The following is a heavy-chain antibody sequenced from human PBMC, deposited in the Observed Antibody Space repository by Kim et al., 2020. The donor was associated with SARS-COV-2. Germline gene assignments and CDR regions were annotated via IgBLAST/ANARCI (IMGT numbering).Heavy chain of an antibody. CDR3: AKGHTETIGGIDY. D-gene: IGHD1-26*01. CDR2: ISDSGGST. Sequence: GGSLRLSCAASGFTFSNYAMSWVRQAPGMGLEWVSFISDSGGSTYYADSVKGRFTFSRDNSKNTLYLQMNSLRAEDTALYYCAKGHTETIGGIDYWGQGTLDTVSS. CDR1: GFTFSNYA. J-gene: IGHJ4*02. V-gene: IGHV3-23*01.